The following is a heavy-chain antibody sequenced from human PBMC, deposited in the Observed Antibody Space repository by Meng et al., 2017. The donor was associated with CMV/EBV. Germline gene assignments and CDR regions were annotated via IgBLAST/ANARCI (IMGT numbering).Heavy chain of an antibody. CDR1: FTGYY. V-gene: IGHV1-2*02. Sequence: FTGYYMHWVRQAPGQGLEWMGWLNPNSGGTNYAQKFQGRVTMTRDTSISTAYMELSRLRSDDTAVYYCARDRVVVVPAATRNNWFDPWGQGTLVTVSS. D-gene: IGHD2-2*01. CDR3: ARDRVVVVPAATRNNWFDP. CDR2: LNPNSGGT. J-gene: IGHJ5*02.